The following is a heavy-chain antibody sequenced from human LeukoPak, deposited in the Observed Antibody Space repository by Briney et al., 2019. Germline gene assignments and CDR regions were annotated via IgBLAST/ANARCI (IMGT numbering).Heavy chain of an antibody. CDR1: GYTLTELS. CDR2: FDPEDGET. J-gene: IGHJ4*02. CDR3: ARGELLQYSSGWYGY. D-gene: IGHD6-19*01. Sequence: GASVKVSCKVSGYTLTELSMHWVRQAPGKGLEWMGGFDPEDGETIYAQKFQGRVTMTEDTSTDTAYMELSSLRSEDTAVYYCARGELLQYSSGWYGYWGLGTLVTVSS. V-gene: IGHV1-24*01.